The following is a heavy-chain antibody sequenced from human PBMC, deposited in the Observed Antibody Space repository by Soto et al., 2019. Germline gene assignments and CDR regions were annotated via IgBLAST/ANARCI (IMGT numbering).Heavy chain of an antibody. Sequence: PGGSLRLSCAASGFTFSSYSMNWVRQAPGKGLEWVSSISSSSSYIYYADSVKGRFTISRDNAKNSLYLQMNSLRAEDTAVYYCARDADDYSNNYYYYYGMDVWGQGTTVTVPS. V-gene: IGHV3-21*01. CDR1: GFTFSSYS. CDR3: ARDADDYSNNYYYYYGMDV. J-gene: IGHJ6*02. D-gene: IGHD4-4*01. CDR2: ISSSSSYI.